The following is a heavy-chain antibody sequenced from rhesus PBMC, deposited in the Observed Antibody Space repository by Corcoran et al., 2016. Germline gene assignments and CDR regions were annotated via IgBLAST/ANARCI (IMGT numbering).Heavy chain of an antibody. D-gene: IGHD3-40*01. CDR1: GASIRRNY. CDR3: ARTPIFPHNRFDV. V-gene: IGHV4S2*01. Sequence: QVQLQESGPGLVKPSETLPLTCAFSGASIRRNYLSWIRPAPGTGLEWIGRIYGSGGSTDYNPSLKSRVTISIDTSKNQFSLKLSSVTAADTAVYYCARTPIFPHNRFDVWGPGVLVTVSS. J-gene: IGHJ5-1*01. CDR2: IYGSGGST.